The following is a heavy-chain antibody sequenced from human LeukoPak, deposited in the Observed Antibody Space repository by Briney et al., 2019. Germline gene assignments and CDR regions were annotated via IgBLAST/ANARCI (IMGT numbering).Heavy chain of an antibody. V-gene: IGHV3-48*03. CDR3: AILAVASDFDY. CDR1: GFPFSVYE. J-gene: IGHJ4*02. Sequence: GGSLSLSCAVSGFPFSVYEMNWVRQAPGKGLEWVSNIGSSGTTRHYADSVKGRFSISRDNAENSLFLQMNSLRVEDTGIYYCAILAVASDFDYWGQGALVTVSS. D-gene: IGHD6-19*01. CDR2: IGSSGTTR.